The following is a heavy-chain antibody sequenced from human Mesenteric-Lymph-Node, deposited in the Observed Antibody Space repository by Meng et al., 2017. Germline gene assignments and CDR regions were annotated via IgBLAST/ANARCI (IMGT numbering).Heavy chain of an antibody. CDR3: ARHLGDALAGTMFAFNI. CDR2: IYHSGST. J-gene: IGHJ3*02. CDR1: GGSISSGYY. D-gene: IGHD1-7*01. Sequence: SETLSLTCTVSGGSISSGYYWGWIRQPPGKGLEWIGSIYHSGSTYYNPSLKSRDTISVDTSKNQFSLKLSSVTAADTAMYYCARHLGDALAGTMFAFNIWGRGTMVTVSS. V-gene: IGHV4-38-2*02.